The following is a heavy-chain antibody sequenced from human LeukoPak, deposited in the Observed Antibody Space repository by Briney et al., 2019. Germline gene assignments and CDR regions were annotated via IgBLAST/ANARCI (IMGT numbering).Heavy chain of an antibody. J-gene: IGHJ6*02. Sequence: PGGSLRLSCAASGFTFTNYAMTWVRQAPGKGLEWVANIKQDGSEKYYMDSVKGRFTISRDNAKNSLYLQMNSLRAEDTAVYYCARYSGSYEVNYYYYYGMDVWGQGTTVTVSS. V-gene: IGHV3-7*03. CDR1: GFTFTNYA. CDR3: ARYSGSYEVNYYYYYGMDV. D-gene: IGHD1-26*01. CDR2: IKQDGSEK.